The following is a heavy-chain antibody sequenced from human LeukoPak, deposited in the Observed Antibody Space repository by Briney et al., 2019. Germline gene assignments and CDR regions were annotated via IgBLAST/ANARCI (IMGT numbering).Heavy chain of an antibody. V-gene: IGHV3-30-3*01. D-gene: IGHD4-11*01. J-gene: IGHJ6*03. CDR2: ISYDGSNK. CDR3: AKGEVTLYYYYMDV. CDR1: GFTFSSYA. Sequence: TGRSLRLSCAASGFTFSSYAMHWVRQAPGKGLEWVAVISYDGSNKYYADSVKGRFTISRDNSKNTLYLQMNSLRAEDTAVYYCAKGEVTLYYYYMDVWGKGTTVTVSS.